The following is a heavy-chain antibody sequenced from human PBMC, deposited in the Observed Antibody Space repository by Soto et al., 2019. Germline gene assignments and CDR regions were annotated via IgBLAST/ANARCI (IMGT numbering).Heavy chain of an antibody. CDR2: IYHRGST. CDR3: ATGLPGAAPGSPYYHRTGA. Sequence: SEAVSLSCAVCGGAGSSSDWWSWVGGPPGKGLECVGGIYHRGSTNYNPSLKSRVTISVDKSKNQFSLKLSSVTAADTCVPSCATGLPGAAPGSPYYHRTGARGSVTTVTVS. D-gene: IGHD6-13*01. CDR1: GGAGSSSDW. V-gene: IGHV4-4*02. J-gene: IGHJ6*02.